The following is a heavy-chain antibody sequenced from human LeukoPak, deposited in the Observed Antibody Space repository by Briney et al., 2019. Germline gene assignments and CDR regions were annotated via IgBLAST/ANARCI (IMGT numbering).Heavy chain of an antibody. CDR1: GGSISSYY. Sequence: KPSETLSLTCSVSGGSISSYYWSWIRQPPGKGLKWIGYIYYSGSTNYNPSLKSRVTISVDTSKIQFSLNLSSVTAADTAVYYCARAGRYSSGWSGLNAFDIWGQGTMVTVSS. V-gene: IGHV4-59*08. CDR2: IYYSGST. CDR3: ARAGRYSSGWSGLNAFDI. D-gene: IGHD6-19*01. J-gene: IGHJ3*02.